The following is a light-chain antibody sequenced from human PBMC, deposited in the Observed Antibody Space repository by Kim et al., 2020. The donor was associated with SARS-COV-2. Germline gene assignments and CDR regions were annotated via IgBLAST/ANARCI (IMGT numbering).Light chain of an antibody. CDR1: QSITSG. CDR2: LVS. CDR3: QQHNGF. V-gene: IGKV1-5*01. J-gene: IGKJ4*01. Sequence: PLAASVGDTVPITCRASQSITSGLAWYQQKPGKAPKLLIYLVSNLDSGVPSRFSGSGSGTHFTLTISSLQPDDFATYYCQQHNGFFGGGTKVDIK.